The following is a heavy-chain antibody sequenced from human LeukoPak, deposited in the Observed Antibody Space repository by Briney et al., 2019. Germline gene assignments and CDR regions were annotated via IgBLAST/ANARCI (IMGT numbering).Heavy chain of an antibody. Sequence: SETLSLTCTVSGGSISSYYWSWIRQPPGKGLEWIGYIYYSGSTNYNPSLKSRVTISVDTSKNQFSLKLSSVTAADTAVYYCARGLLRFGEFMEFDPWGQGTLVTVSS. CDR2: IYYSGST. D-gene: IGHD3-10*01. J-gene: IGHJ5*02. CDR1: GGSISSYY. V-gene: IGHV4-59*01. CDR3: ARGLLRFGEFMEFDP.